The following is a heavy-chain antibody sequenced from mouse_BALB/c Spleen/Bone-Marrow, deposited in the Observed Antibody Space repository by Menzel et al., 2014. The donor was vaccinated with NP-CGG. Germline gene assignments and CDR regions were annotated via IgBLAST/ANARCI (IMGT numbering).Heavy chain of an antibody. CDR3: ARDRNNDIHWYLDV. D-gene: IGHD2-12*01. Sequence: DVKLQESGGGLVQPGGSLRPSCAPSGFTFSDYYMSWVRQPPGKALEWLGFIRNKAKGYTTEYIPSVKGRFTISRDNSQSMLYLQMNTLRAEDSATYYCARDRNNDIHWYLDVWGAGTTVTVSS. J-gene: IGHJ1*01. V-gene: IGHV7-3*02. CDR1: GFTFSDYY. CDR2: IRNKAKGYTT.